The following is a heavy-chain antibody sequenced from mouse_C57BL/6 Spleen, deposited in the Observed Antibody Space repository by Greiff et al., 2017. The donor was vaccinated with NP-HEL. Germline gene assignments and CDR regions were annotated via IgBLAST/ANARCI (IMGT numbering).Heavy chain of an antibody. CDR1: GYSITSGYY. D-gene: IGHD2-1*01. CDR3: AKEAGPYGNYDYYAMDY. CDR2: ISYDGSN. V-gene: IGHV3-6*01. J-gene: IGHJ4*01. Sequence: EVKLVESGPGLVKPSQSLSLTCSVTGYSITSGYYWNWIRQFPGNKLEWMGYISYDGSNNYNPSLKNRISITRDTSKNQFFLKLNSVTTEDTATYYGAKEAGPYGNYDYYAMDYWGQGTSVTVSS.